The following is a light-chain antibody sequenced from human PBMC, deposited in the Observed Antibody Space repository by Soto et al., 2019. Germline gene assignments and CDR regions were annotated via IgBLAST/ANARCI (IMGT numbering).Light chain of an antibody. Sequence: QSVLTQPASVSGSPGQSITISCTGTSSDVGGYNYVSWYQHHPGKAPKLMIYEVSNRPSGVSNRFSGSKSGNTASLTISGLQAEDEADYYCSSYTRSSPYVFGTGTKVTVL. V-gene: IGLV2-14*01. J-gene: IGLJ1*01. CDR1: SSDVGGYNY. CDR2: EVS. CDR3: SSYTRSSPYV.